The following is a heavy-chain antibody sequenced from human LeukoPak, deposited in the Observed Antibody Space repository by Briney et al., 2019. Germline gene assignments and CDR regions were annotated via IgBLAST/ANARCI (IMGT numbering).Heavy chain of an antibody. CDR2: ISSSSSTI. J-gene: IGHJ4*02. D-gene: IGHD6-13*01. Sequence: GGSLRLSWAASGFTFSSYSMNWVRQAPGKGLEWVSYISSSSSTIYYADSVKGRFTISRDNAKNSLYLQMNSLRDEDTAVYYCARDSSSWYLDYFDYWGQGTLVTVSS. CDR3: ARDSSSWYLDYFDY. V-gene: IGHV3-48*02. CDR1: GFTFSSYS.